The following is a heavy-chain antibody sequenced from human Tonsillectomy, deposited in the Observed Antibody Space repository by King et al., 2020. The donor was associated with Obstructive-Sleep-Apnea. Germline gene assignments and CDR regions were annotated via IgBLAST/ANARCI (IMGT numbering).Heavy chain of an antibody. Sequence: VQLVESGGGLVQPGGSLRLSCAASGFTVSSNYMSWVRQAPGKGLEWISVIYTSGSTDYADSVQGRFIISRHSSKNTLYLQMNSLRTEDTAFYYCAREDCSAGSCSSRKGRYFAYWGQGTLVTVSS. J-gene: IGHJ4*02. CDR3: AREDCSAGSCSSRKGRYFAY. CDR2: IYTSGST. V-gene: IGHV3-53*04. CDR1: GFTVSSNY. D-gene: IGHD2-15*01.